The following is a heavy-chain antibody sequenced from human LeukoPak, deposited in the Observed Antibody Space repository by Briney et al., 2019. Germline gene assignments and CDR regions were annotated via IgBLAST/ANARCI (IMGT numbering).Heavy chain of an antibody. D-gene: IGHD3-10*01. CDR3: AKGISMVRGVIDY. CDR1: AFTFSSYG. J-gene: IGHJ4*02. CDR2: IRYDGSNK. V-gene: IGHV3-30*02. Sequence: GGSLRLPCAASAFTFSSYGMHWVRPAPGKGLEWVAFIRYDGSNKYYADSVKGRFTISRDNSKNTLYLQMNSLRAEDTAVYYCAKGISMVRGVIDYWGQGTLVTVSS.